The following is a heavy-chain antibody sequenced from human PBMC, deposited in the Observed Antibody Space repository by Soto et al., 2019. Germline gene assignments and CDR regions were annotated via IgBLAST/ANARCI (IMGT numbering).Heavy chain of an antibody. CDR1: GFTFSSYW. CDR3: TREVDAPMGAPVDY. CDR2: INSDGSST. J-gene: IGHJ4*02. V-gene: IGHV3-74*01. D-gene: IGHD5-18*01. Sequence: EAQLVESGGGLVQPGGSLRLSCAASGFTFSSYWMHWVRQAPGKGLVWVSLINSDGSSTNYADAVKGRFTISRDNAKNTLYLQMNSLRAEDTAVYYCTREVDAPMGAPVDYWGQGNLVTVSS.